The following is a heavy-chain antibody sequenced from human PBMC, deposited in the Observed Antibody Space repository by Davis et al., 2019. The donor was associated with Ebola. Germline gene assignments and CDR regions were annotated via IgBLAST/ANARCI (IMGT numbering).Heavy chain of an antibody. V-gene: IGHV3-74*01. CDR3: ARAPYCGGDCYDAFDI. CDR2: INSDGSST. Sequence: PGGSLRLSCAASGFTFSSYWMHWVRQAPGKGLVWVSRINSDGSSTSYADSVKGRFTISRDNAKNTLYLQMNSLRAEDTAVYYCARAPYCGGDCYDAFDIWGQGTMVTVSS. D-gene: IGHD2-21*02. J-gene: IGHJ3*02. CDR1: GFTFSSYW.